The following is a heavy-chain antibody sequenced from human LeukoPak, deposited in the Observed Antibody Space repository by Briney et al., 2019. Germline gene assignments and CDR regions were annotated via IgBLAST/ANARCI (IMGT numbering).Heavy chain of an antibody. CDR1: GFTFDDYG. CDR2: INWNGGGT. D-gene: IGHD3-10*01. CDR3: ARDRPSGYYFDF. Sequence: GGSLRLPCAASGFTFDDYGMTWVRQAPGKGLEWVSAINWNGGGTGYADSVKDRFTISRDNAKNSLYLQMHSLRAEDTAFYYCARDRPSGYYFDFWGQGTLVTVSS. J-gene: IGHJ4*02. V-gene: IGHV3-20*04.